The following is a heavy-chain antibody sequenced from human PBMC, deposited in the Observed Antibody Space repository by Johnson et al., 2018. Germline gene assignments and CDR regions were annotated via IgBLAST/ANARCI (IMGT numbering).Heavy chain of an antibody. D-gene: IGHD6-13*01. CDR1: GYTFTSYY. CDR3: ARDWVGAAAGTLGVDAFDI. CDR2: INPSGGST. V-gene: IGHV1-46*01. J-gene: IGHJ3*02. Sequence: QVQLVQSGAEVKKPGASVKVSCKASGYTFTSYYMHWVRQAPGQGLEWMGIINPSGGSTSYAQKFQGRVTMTRDTSTSTVYMELSSLRSEDTAVYYWARDWVGAAAGTLGVDAFDIWGQGTMVTVSS.